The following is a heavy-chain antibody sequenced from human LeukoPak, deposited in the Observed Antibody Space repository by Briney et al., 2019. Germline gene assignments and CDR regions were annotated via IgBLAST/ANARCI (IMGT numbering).Heavy chain of an antibody. J-gene: IGHJ4*02. CDR1: GFTFSSYW. CDR2: IKQDGSEK. Sequence: GGSLRLSCAASGFTFSSYWMSWVRQAPGKGLEWMANIKQDGSEKYYVDSVKGRFTISRDNAKNSLYLQMNSLRAEDTAVYYCARGRDYGDYNFDYWGQGTLVTVSS. CDR3: ARGRDYGDYNFDY. D-gene: IGHD4-17*01. V-gene: IGHV3-7*01.